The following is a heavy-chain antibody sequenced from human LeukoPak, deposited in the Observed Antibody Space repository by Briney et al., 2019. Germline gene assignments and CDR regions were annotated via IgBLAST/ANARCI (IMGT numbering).Heavy chain of an antibody. V-gene: IGHV4-59*12. CDR1: GGSISTYY. J-gene: IGHJ6*03. D-gene: IGHD2-8*01. CDR2: IYYSGSI. Sequence: SETLSLTCTVSGGSISTYYWSWIRQPPGKGLEGIGYIYYSGSINYNPSLKSRVTISVDTSKNQFSLKLSSVTAADTAVYYCAREGYCTNGVCYTDYYYYMDVWGKGTTVTVS. CDR3: AREGYCTNGVCYTDYYYYMDV.